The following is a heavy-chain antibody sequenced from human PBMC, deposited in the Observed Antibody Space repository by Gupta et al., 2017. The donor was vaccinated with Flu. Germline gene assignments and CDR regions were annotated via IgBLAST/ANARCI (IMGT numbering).Heavy chain of an antibody. J-gene: IGHJ4*02. Sequence: VQLVESGGGLVQPGGSLTVSCVVSGFSSSDHHMDWVRQAPGKGLEWIGRSRKKANGYSTVYAASVEGRFSFSRDESKNSLNLEMSSLQTEDTAVYYGTRVNYYDFGGYYPDYWGQGSRVTVSS. CDR2: SRKKANGYST. CDR1: GFSSSDHH. D-gene: IGHD3-22*01. CDR3: TRVNYYDFGGYYPDY. V-gene: IGHV3-72*01.